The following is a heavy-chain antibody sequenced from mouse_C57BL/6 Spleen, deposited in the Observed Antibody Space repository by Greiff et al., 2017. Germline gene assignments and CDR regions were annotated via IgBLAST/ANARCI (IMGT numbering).Heavy chain of an antibody. CDR1: GYTFTDYY. CDR2: INPYNGGT. V-gene: IGHV1-19*01. J-gene: IGHJ4*01. CDR3: ARWSLPYAMDY. Sequence: EVQLQQSGPVLVKPGASVKMSCKASGYTFTDYYMNWVKQSHGKSLEWIGVINPYNGGTSYNQKFKGKATLTVDKSSSTAYMELNSLTSEDSAVYYCARWSLPYAMDYWGQGTSVTVSS.